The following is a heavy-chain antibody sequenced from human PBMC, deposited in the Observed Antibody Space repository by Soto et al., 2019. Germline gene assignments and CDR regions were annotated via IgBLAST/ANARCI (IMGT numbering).Heavy chain of an antibody. J-gene: IGHJ4*02. V-gene: IGHV3-23*01. Sequence: EVQLLESGGGLVQPGGSLRLSCAASGFTFSSYAMSWVRQAPGKGLEWVSAISGSGGSTYYADSVKGRFTISRDNSKNTLYLQMNSLRAEDTAVYYCAKVEVTRGVIITGYFDYWGQGTLVTVSS. CDR1: GFTFSSYA. D-gene: IGHD3-10*01. CDR3: AKVEVTRGVIITGYFDY. CDR2: ISGSGGST.